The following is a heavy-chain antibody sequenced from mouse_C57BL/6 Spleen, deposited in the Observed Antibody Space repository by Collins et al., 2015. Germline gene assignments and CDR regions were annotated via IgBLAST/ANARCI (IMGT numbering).Heavy chain of an antibody. CDR1: GYSITSGYY. J-gene: IGHJ1*01. CDR2: ISYDGSN. V-gene: IGHV3-6*02. CDR3: ALLRSYWYFDV. D-gene: IGHD1-1*01. Sequence: DVQLQESGPGLVKPSQSLSLTCSVTGYSITSGYYWNWIRQFPGNKLEWMGYISYDGSNNYNPSLKNRISITRDTSKNQFFLKLNSVTTEDTATYYCALLRSYWYFDVWGAGTTVTVSS.